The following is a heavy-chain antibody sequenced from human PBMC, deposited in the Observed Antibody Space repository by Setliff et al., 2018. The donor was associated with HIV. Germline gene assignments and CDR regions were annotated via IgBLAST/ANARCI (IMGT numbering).Heavy chain of an antibody. Sequence: VKVSCKTSEYDINDQYINWVRQAPGQGLEWMGWINLNTGATKYAQKLQVRVTLTRDTSMTTAYMELRSLRSDDTAVYYCVRSPGSFISTDSTEAGDYWGQGTLVTVSS. CDR3: VRSPGSFISTDSTEAGDY. V-gene: IGHV1-2*02. D-gene: IGHD3-22*01. J-gene: IGHJ4*02. CDR1: EYDINDQY. CDR2: INLNTGAT.